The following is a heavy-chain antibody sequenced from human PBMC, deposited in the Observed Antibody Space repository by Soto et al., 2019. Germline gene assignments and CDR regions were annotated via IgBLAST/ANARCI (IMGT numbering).Heavy chain of an antibody. CDR1: GFSLTTNGVS. Sequence: QITLKESGPTLVKPTQTLTLTCTFSGFSLTTNGVSVGWIRQPPGKALEWLALIYWDDDKRYSPSLKNRLTIAKGASENQMVLTLTNMDPADTATYFCAHRHTLTSAFDIWGPGTEVTVSS. CDR2: IYWDDDK. J-gene: IGHJ3*02. D-gene: IGHD4-17*01. V-gene: IGHV2-5*02. CDR3: AHRHTLTSAFDI.